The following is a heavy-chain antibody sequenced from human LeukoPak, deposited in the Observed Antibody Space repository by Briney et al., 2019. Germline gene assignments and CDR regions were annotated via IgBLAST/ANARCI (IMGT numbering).Heavy chain of an antibody. V-gene: IGHV4-34*01. CDR2: INHSGST. CDR1: GGSFSGYY. J-gene: IGHJ4*02. Sequence: SETLSLTCAVYGGSFSGYYWSWIRQPPGKGLEWIGEINHSGSTNYNPSLKSRVTISVDTSKNQFSLKLSSVTAADTAVYYCARAAAAGFDYWGQGTLVTVSS. D-gene: IGHD6-13*01. CDR3: ARAAAAGFDY.